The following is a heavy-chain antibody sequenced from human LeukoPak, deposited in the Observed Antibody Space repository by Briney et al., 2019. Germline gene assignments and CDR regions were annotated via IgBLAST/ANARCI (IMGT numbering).Heavy chain of an antibody. D-gene: IGHD3-9*01. CDR2: ISYDGSDK. J-gene: IGHJ4*02. CDR1: GFNFNNYG. CDR3: AIDPSSLRYFDWHKD. Sequence: PGGSLRLSCAASGFNFNNYGIHWVRQAPGKGLQWVAVISYDGSDKYYADSVKGRFAISRDNSQNTVYLQMNSLRVEDTAVYYCAIDPSSLRYFDWHKDWGQGTLVTVSS. V-gene: IGHV3-30*03.